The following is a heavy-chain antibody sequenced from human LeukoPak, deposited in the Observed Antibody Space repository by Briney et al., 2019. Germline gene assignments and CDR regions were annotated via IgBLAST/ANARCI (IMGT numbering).Heavy chain of an antibody. J-gene: IGHJ4*02. CDR3: ARTYSGSSARGRYFDY. D-gene: IGHD1-26*01. CDR2: ISYDGSNK. CDR1: GFTFSSYA. V-gene: IGHV3-30-3*01. Sequence: PGGSLRLSCAASGFTFSSYAMHWVRQAPGKGLEWVAVISYDGSNKYYADSVKGRFTISRDNSKNTLYLQMNSLRAEDTAVYYCARTYSGSSARGRYFDYWGQGTLVTVSS.